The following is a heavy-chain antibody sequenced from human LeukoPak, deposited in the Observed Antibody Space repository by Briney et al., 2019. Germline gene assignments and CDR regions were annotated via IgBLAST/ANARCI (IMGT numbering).Heavy chain of an antibody. CDR3: ARTPDFRPAAGTLTDYGMDV. CDR2: ISPSGGST. CDR1: GYTFTSYY. Sequence: GASVKVSCKASGYTFTSYYMHWVRQAPGQGLKWMGIISPSGGSTSYAQKLQGRVTITRDTSTSTVYMELSSLRSEDTAVYYCARTPDFRPAAGTLTDYGMDVWGKGTTVTVSS. J-gene: IGHJ6*04. V-gene: IGHV1-46*04. D-gene: IGHD6-13*01.